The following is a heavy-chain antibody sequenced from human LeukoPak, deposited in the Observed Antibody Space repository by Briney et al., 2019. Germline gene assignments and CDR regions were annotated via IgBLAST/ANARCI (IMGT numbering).Heavy chain of an antibody. Sequence: GGSLRLSCAASGFTFSTYSMNWVRQAPGKGLEWVSYITSSSSTIYYADSVRGRFTISRDNAKNTLYLQMNSLRAEDTAVYYCAKDRGVAARPLAYYFDYWGQGTLVTVSS. CDR2: ITSSSSTI. V-gene: IGHV3-48*01. CDR1: GFTFSTYS. D-gene: IGHD6-6*01. CDR3: AKDRGVAARPLAYYFDY. J-gene: IGHJ4*02.